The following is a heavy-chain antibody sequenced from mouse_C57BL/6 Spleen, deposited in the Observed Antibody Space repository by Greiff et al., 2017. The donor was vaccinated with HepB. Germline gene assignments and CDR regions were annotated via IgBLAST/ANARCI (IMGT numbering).Heavy chain of an antibody. D-gene: IGHD1-1*01. CDR3: TRGTTVVLDY. Sequence: QVQLQQPGAELVMPGASVTLSCKASGYTFTDYEMHWVKQTPVHGLEWIGAIDPETGGTAYNQKFKGKAILTADKSSSTAYMELRSLTSEDSAVYYCTRGTTVVLDYWGQGTTLTVSS. V-gene: IGHV1-15*01. CDR2: IDPETGGT. CDR1: GYTFTDYE. J-gene: IGHJ2*01.